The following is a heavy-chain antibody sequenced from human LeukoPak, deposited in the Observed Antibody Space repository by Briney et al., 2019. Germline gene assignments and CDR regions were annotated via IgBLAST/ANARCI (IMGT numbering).Heavy chain of an antibody. CDR1: GFTFSSYW. D-gene: IGHD3-3*01. V-gene: IGHV3-74*01. J-gene: IGHJ6*03. Sequence: GGSLRLSCAASGFTFSSYWMHWVRQAPGKGLVWVSRINTDGSSTSYADSVRGRFTISRDNAKNTLYLQMNSLRAEDTAVYYCAREGTIFGVVDYYHMDVWGKGTTVTVSS. CDR3: AREGTIFGVVDYYHMDV. CDR2: INTDGSST.